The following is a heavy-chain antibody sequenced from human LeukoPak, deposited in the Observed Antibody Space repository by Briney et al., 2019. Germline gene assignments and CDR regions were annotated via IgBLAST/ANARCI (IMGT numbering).Heavy chain of an antibody. CDR1: GGSISSYY. J-gene: IGHJ4*02. CDR3: ARVYCSSTSCYGGYYFDY. CDR2: IYYSGST. V-gene: IGHV4-59*01. Sequence: SETLSLTCTVSGGSISSYYWSWIRQPPGKGLEWIGYIYYSGSTNCNLSLKSRVTISVDTSKNQFSLKLSSVTAADTAVYYCARVYCSSTSCYGGYYFDYWGQGTLVTVSS. D-gene: IGHD2-2*01.